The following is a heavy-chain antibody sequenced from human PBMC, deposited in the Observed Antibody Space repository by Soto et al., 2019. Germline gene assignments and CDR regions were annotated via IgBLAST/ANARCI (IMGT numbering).Heavy chain of an antibody. V-gene: IGHV3-15*01. CDR3: AKDAPFTGGGALVY. D-gene: IGHD3-16*02. Sequence: EVPLVESGGGLVKPGGSLRVSCAASGLPFRDAWMTWVRQAPGKGLEWVGHIRSKIHGGTAEHAAPVQGRFTISRDDSKDTVYLQMNRLKIEDTAIYYCAKDAPFTGGGALVYWGQGTLVTISS. CDR2: IRSKIHGGTA. CDR1: GLPFRDAW. J-gene: IGHJ4*02.